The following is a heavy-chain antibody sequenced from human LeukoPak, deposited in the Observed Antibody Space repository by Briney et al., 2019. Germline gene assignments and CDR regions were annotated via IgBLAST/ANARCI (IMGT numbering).Heavy chain of an antibody. CDR3: ARVVRREYDFWSGYSDYYYGMDV. D-gene: IGHD3-3*01. CDR2: ISAYNGNT. Sequence: GASVKVSCTASGYTFTSYGISWVRQAPGQGLEWMGWISAYNGNTNYAQKFQGRVTMTRDTSISTAYMELSRLRSDDTAVYYCARVVRREYDFWSGYSDYYYGMDVWGQGTTVTVSS. J-gene: IGHJ6*02. CDR1: GYTFTSYG. V-gene: IGHV1-18*01.